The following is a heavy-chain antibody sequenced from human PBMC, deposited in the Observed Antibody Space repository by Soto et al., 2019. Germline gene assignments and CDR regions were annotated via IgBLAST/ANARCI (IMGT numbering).Heavy chain of an antibody. V-gene: IGHV4-59*01. CDR1: GGSISSYY. Sequence: SETLSLTCTVSGGSISSYYWSWIRQPPGKGLEWIGYIYYSGSTDYNPSLTSRVTISVDTTKHQFSLKLSSVTAADTAVYYCARVPLGYSSSHYFDVCGQGALVTVYS. CDR3: ARVPLGYSSSHYFDV. D-gene: IGHD6-6*01. CDR2: IYYSGST. J-gene: IGHJ4*02.